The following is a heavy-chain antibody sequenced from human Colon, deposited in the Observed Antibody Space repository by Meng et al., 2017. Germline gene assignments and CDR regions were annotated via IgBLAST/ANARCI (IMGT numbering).Heavy chain of an antibody. CDR1: GFTFSSYS. J-gene: IGHJ4*02. CDR2: INSASVYI. Sequence: GESLKISCAGSGFTFSSYSMSWVRQAPGKGLEWVSSINSASVYIYYADSVKGRFTISRDNAKNSLYLQMNSLRAEDTAVYYRARDARGLDYSRTGYQSDYWGQGTLVTVSS. V-gene: IGHV3-21*01. CDR3: ARDARGLDYSRTGYQSDY. D-gene: IGHD3/OR15-3a*01.